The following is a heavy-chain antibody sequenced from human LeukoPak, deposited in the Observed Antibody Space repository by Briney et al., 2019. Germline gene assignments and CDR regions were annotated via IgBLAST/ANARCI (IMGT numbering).Heavy chain of an antibody. CDR2: ISAYNGNT. J-gene: IGHJ6*02. V-gene: IGHV1-18*01. Sequence: VAPVKVSCKSSGYTFTSYGISWVRQAPGQGLAWMGWISAYNGNTNYAQKLQGRVTMTTDTSTSKAYMELRSLRSDDTAVYYCAREGDCSSTSCYMYGYYYYYGMDVWGQGTTVTVSS. CDR3: AREGDCSSTSCYMYGYYYYYGMDV. D-gene: IGHD2-2*02. CDR1: GYTFTSYG.